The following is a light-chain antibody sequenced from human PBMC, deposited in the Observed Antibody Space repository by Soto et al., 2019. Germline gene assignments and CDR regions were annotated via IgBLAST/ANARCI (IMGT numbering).Light chain of an antibody. J-gene: IGKJ1*01. CDR3: QQYNSYSPT. CDR2: DAS. Sequence: DLQRTPSPSTLSASVGDRVTITCRASQSISSWLAWYQQKPGKAPKLLIYDASSLESGVPSRFSGSGSGTEFTLTISSLQPDDFATYYCQQYNSYSPTFGQGTKVDIK. CDR1: QSISSW. V-gene: IGKV1-5*01.